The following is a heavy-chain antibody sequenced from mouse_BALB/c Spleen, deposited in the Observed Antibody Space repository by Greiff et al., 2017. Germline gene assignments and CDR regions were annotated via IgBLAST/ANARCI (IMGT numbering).Heavy chain of an antibody. Sequence: QVQLKQSGPELVKPGASVKISCKASGYAFSSSWMNWVKQRPGQGLEWIGRIYPGDGDTNANGKFKGKATLTADKSSSTAYMQLSSLTSVDSAVYFCARGGLGRYYAMDYWGQGTSVTVSS. CDR3: ARGGLGRYYAMDY. V-gene: IGHV1-82*01. CDR2: IYPGDGDT. D-gene: IGHD4-1*01. J-gene: IGHJ4*01. CDR1: GYAFSSSW.